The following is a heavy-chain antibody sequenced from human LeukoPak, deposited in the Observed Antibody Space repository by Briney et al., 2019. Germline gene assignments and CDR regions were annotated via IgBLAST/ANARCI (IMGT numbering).Heavy chain of an antibody. CDR3: AKEDDYGDLFDY. D-gene: IGHD4-17*01. CDR1: GFTFSSYG. J-gene: IGHJ4*02. CDR2: IWNDGTDE. Sequence: PEGSLRLSCVGSGFTFSSYGRHWVRQPPGKGLEWMAAIWNDGTDEFYSDSVKGRFIISRDNSKSTVYLQMNSLRAEDTAVYYCAKEDDYGDLFDYWGQGTLVTVSS. V-gene: IGHV3-33*06.